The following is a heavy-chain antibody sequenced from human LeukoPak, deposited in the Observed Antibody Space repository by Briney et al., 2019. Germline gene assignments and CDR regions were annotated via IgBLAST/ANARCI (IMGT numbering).Heavy chain of an antibody. J-gene: IGHJ3*01. V-gene: IGHV1-2*02. Sequence: ASVKVSCKTAGYTFTGNYMHWVRQAHGQGLEWMGWINPNSGDTNYAQRFQGRVTMTRDTSISTAYMELSSLRSDDTAVFYCARQRGGDAFDFWGQGTMVTVFS. D-gene: IGHD6-25*01. CDR2: INPNSGDT. CDR1: GYTFTGNY. CDR3: ARQRGGDAFDF.